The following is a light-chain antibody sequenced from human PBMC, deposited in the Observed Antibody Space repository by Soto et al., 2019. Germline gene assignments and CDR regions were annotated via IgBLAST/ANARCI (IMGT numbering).Light chain of an antibody. CDR1: QTVSSNY. V-gene: IGKV3-20*01. CDR2: DAS. CDR3: QQYGSSPWT. J-gene: IGKJ5*01. Sequence: EIVLTQSPGTLSLSPGERATLSCRASQTVSSNYLAWYQQRPGQPPRLLMYDASTRATGIPDRFSGSGSGTDFTLTISRLELEDFAVYHCQQYGSSPWTFGQGTRLAIE.